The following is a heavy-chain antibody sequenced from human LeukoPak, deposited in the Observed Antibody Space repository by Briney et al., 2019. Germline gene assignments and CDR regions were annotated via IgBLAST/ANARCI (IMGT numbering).Heavy chain of an antibody. CDR3: ARETQWLVRGHDY. D-gene: IGHD6-19*01. CDR1: GFTFSSYA. J-gene: IGHJ4*02. Sequence: GGSLRLSCAASGFTFSSYAMSWVRQAPGKGLEWVSAISGSGGSTYYADSVKGRSTISRDNSKNTLYLQMNSLRAEDTAVYYCARETQWLVRGHDYWGQGTLVTVSS. V-gene: IGHV3-23*01. CDR2: ISGSGGST.